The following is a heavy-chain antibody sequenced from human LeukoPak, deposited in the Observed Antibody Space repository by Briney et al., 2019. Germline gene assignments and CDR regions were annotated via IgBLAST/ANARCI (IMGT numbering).Heavy chain of an antibody. D-gene: IGHD1-26*01. Sequence: PGGSLRLSCTASGFTFGDYAMSWVRQAPGKGLEWVSSITPSGGSTYYADSVKGRFTISRDNSKNTLYLQMNSLRAEDTAVFYCAKSGSYSFMDVWGKGTTVTVSS. V-gene: IGHV3-23*01. CDR2: ITPSGGST. CDR1: GFTFGDYA. J-gene: IGHJ6*03. CDR3: AKSGSYSFMDV.